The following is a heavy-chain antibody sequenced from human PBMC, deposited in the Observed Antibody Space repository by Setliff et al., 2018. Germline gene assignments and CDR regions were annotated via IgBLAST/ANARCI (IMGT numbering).Heavy chain of an antibody. CDR3: ATNPRKGRSGGYYYDDPYYYYMDV. Sequence: QAGGSLRLSCAASGITFSTYSMNWVRQAPGKGLEWVSYISSRSDIIYYADSAKGRFTISRDNAKNSLYLQVNSLRAEDTAVYYCATNPRKGRSGGYYYDDPYYYYMDVWGKGTTVTVSS. D-gene: IGHD3-22*01. CDR2: ISSRSDII. V-gene: IGHV3-48*01. CDR1: GITFSTYS. J-gene: IGHJ6*03.